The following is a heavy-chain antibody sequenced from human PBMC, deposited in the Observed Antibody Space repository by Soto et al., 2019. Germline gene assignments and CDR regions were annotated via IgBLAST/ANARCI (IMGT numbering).Heavy chain of an antibody. J-gene: IGHJ4*02. V-gene: IGHV4-31*03. Sequence: SETLSLTCTVSGGSISSGGYYWSWIRQHPGKGLEWIGYIYYSGSTYYNPSLKSRVTISVDTSKNQFSLKLSSVTAADTAVYYCARVVTVTTDFDYWGQGTLVTVSS. CDR3: ARVVTVTTDFDY. CDR2: IYYSGST. D-gene: IGHD4-4*01. CDR1: GGSISSGGYY.